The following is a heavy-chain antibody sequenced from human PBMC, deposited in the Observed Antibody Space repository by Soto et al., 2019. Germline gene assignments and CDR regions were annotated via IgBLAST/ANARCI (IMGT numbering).Heavy chain of an antibody. CDR2: ISRSGRGSA. D-gene: IGHD3-22*01. CDR1: GFTFNSYV. CDR3: ARGRYLDSSDYWVANLPFDH. V-gene: IGHV3-23*01. Sequence: GGSLRLSCAASGFTFNSYVMTWVRQAPGEGLEWVSSISRSGRGSAYYADSVKGRFTISRDNSENTLFLQMNNLRDEDTALYYCARGRYLDSSDYWVANLPFDHWGLGTLVTV. J-gene: IGHJ4*02.